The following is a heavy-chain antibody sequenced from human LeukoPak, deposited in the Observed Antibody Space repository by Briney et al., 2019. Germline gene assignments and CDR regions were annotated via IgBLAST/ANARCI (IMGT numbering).Heavy chain of an antibody. CDR3: ARESGYCSSTSCYTFPYYMDV. J-gene: IGHJ6*03. V-gene: IGHV3-30-3*01. D-gene: IGHD2-2*02. CDR1: GFTFSSYA. CDR2: ISYDGSNK. Sequence: GGSLRLSCAASGFTFSSYAMHWVRQAPGKGLEWVAVISYDGSNKYYADSVKGRFTISRDNSKNTLYLQMNSLRAEDTAVYYCARESGYCSSTSCYTFPYYMDVWGKGTTVTVSS.